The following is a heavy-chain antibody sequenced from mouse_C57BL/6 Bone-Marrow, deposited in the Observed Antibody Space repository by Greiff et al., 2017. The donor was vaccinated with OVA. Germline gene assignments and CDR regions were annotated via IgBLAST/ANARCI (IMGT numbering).Heavy chain of an antibody. CDR2: IDPSDSYT. Sequence: QVHVKQPGAELVRPGTSVKLSCKASGYTFTSYWMHWVKQRPGQGLEWIGVIDPSDSYTNYNQKFKGKATLTVDTSSSTAYMQLSSLTSEDSAVYYCARRDYYGSRNWYFDVWGTGTTVTVSS. D-gene: IGHD1-1*01. CDR3: ARRDYYGSRNWYFDV. CDR1: GYTFTSYW. V-gene: IGHV1-59*01. J-gene: IGHJ1*03.